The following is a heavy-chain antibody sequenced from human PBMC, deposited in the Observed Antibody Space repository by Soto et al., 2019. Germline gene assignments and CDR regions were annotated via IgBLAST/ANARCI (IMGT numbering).Heavy chain of an antibody. V-gene: IGHV4-39*01. J-gene: IGHJ4*02. D-gene: IGHD3-10*01. CDR3: ARQELTMVRGVDYY. Sequence: SETLSLTCTVPGGSISSSSYYWGWIRQPPGKGLEWIGSIYYSGSTYYNPSLKRRDTKSVDTSKNQFSLKLSSVTAADTAVYYCARQELTMVRGVDYYWGQGTLVTVS. CDR2: IYYSGST. CDR1: GGSISSSSYY.